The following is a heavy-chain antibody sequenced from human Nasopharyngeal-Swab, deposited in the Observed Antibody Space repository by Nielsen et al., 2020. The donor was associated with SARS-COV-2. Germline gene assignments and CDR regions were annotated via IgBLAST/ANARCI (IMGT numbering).Heavy chain of an antibody. CDR2: INPNSGGT. Sequence: ASVKVSCKASGYTFTGYYMHWVRQAPGQGLEWMGWINPNSGGTNYAQKFQGRVTMTRDTSISTAYMELSRLRSDDTAVYYCARPQYQLLNYYYYGMDVWGQGTTVTVSS. V-gene: IGHV1-2*02. D-gene: IGHD2-2*01. J-gene: IGHJ6*02. CDR1: GYTFTGYY. CDR3: ARPQYQLLNYYYYGMDV.